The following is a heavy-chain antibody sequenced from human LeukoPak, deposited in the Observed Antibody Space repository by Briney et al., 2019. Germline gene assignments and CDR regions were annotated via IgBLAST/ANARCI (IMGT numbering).Heavy chain of an antibody. CDR3: ARGAGVGYCSGGSCPLGDAFDI. V-gene: IGHV3-53*01. Sequence: PGGSLRLSCAASGFTVSSNYMSWVRQAPGKGLEWVSVIYSGGSTYYADSVEGRFTISRDNSKNTLYLQMNSLRAEDTAVYYCARGAGVGYCSGGSCPLGDAFDIWGQGTMITVSS. CDR2: IYSGGST. J-gene: IGHJ3*02. D-gene: IGHD2-15*01. CDR1: GFTVSSNY.